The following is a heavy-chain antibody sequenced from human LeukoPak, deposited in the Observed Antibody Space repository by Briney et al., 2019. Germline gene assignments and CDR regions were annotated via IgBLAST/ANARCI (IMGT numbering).Heavy chain of an antibody. J-gene: IGHJ6*02. D-gene: IGHD3-22*01. CDR2: INPSGGST. CDR1: GYTFTSYY. CDR3: ARGWVITHYYYYGMDV. Sequence: ASVKVSCKASGYTFTSYYMHWVRQAPRQGLEWMGIINPSGGSTSYAQKFQGRVTMTRDTSTSTVYMGLSSPRSEDTAVYYCARGWVITHYYYYGMDVWGQGTTVTVSS. V-gene: IGHV1-46*01.